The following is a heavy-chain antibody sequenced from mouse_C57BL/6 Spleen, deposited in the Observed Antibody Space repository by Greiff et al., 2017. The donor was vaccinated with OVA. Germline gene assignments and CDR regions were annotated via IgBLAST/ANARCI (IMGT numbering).Heavy chain of an antibody. V-gene: IGHV1-19*01. CDR3: ARGRARGFDY. J-gene: IGHJ2*01. D-gene: IGHD3-3*01. CDR1: GYTFTDYY. Sequence: VQLQQSGPVLVKPGASVKMSCKASGYTFTDYYMNWVKQSPGKSLEWIGVINPYHGGTSYNQKFKGKATLTVDKSSSTAYMELNSLTSEDAAVYYCARGRARGFDYWGQGTTLTVSS. CDR2: INPYHGGT.